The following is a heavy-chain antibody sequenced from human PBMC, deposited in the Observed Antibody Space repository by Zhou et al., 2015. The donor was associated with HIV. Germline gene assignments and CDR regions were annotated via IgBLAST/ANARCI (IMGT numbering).Heavy chain of an antibody. D-gene: IGHD5-24*01. CDR2: IIPIFGTA. CDR1: GGTFSSYA. CDR3: AARRDGYNFPYFDY. V-gene: IGHV1-69*12. Sequence: QVQLVQSGAEVKKPGSSVKVSCKASGGTFSSYAISWVRQAPGQGLEWMGGIIPIFGTANYAQKFQGRVTITADESTSTAYMELSSLRSEDTAVYYCAARRDGYNFPYFDYWGQGTLVTVSS. J-gene: IGHJ4*02.